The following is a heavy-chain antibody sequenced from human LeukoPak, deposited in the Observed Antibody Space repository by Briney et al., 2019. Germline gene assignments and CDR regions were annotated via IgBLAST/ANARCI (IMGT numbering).Heavy chain of an antibody. CDR3: ARVIGSGWFFDY. V-gene: IGHV1-2*02. CDR1: GYTFIGYY. Sequence: ASVKVSCKAPGYTFIGYYIHWVRQAPGQGLEWMGWINPDSGGTNYAQKFQGRVTMTRDTSITTAYMELSGLRSDDTAVYYCARVIGSGWFFDYWGQGTLVTVSS. CDR2: INPDSGGT. D-gene: IGHD6-19*01. J-gene: IGHJ4*02.